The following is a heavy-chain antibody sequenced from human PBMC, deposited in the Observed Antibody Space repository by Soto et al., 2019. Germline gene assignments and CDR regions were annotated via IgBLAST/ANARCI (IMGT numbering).Heavy chain of an antibody. D-gene: IGHD2-15*01. J-gene: IGHJ6*02. V-gene: IGHV4-39*01. CDR3: APLSVSLSGPYGIHV. Sequence: NPSETLSLTCSVSGYSVTSSDYYWAWIRQSPGKGLEWIGSMFYSGLTYYNPSLKSRVTLSVDTSKNQFSVRLNSVTAADTAVYYCAPLSVSLSGPYGIHVWGQGTTVTVSS. CDR1: GYSVTSSDYY. CDR2: MFYSGLT.